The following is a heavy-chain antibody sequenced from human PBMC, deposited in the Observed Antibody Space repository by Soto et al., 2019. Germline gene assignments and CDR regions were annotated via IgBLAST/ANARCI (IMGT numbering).Heavy chain of an antibody. Sequence: GASVTVSCKVSGYTLTELSMHWVRQAPGKGLEWMGGFDPEDGETIYAQKFQGRVTMTEDTSTDTAYMELSSLRSEDTAVYYCAGGIPPQNAFDIWGQGTMVTVSS. CDR1: GYTLTELS. CDR2: FDPEDGET. D-gene: IGHD2-2*01. V-gene: IGHV1-24*01. CDR3: AGGIPPQNAFDI. J-gene: IGHJ3*02.